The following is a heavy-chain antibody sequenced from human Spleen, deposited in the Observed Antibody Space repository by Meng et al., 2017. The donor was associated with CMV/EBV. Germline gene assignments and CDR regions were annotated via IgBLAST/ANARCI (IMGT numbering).Heavy chain of an antibody. J-gene: IGHJ4*02. CDR2: MDPNSGTT. CDR1: GYTFTGYY. Sequence: ASVKVSCKASGYTFTGYYMHWVRQAPGQGLEWMGWMDPNSGTTAYAQKFQGRVTMTRGTSTAYMELSSLNSGDTAVYYCARAGWRGKTPHYWGQGTLVTVSS. D-gene: IGHD3-3*01. V-gene: IGHV1-8*01. CDR3: ARAGWRGKTPHY.